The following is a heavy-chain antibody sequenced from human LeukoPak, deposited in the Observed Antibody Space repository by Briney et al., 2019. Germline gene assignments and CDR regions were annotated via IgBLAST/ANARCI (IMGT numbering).Heavy chain of an antibody. V-gene: IGHV5-51*01. J-gene: IGHJ3*02. D-gene: IGHD2-15*01. Sequence: GESLKISCKGSGYSFTGYWIGWVRQMPGKGLEWMGIIYPGDSDTRYSPSFQGQVTISADKSISTAYLQWSSLKASDTAMYYCARGYCSGGSCYDAFDIWGQGTMVTVSS. CDR1: GYSFTGYW. CDR2: IYPGDSDT. CDR3: ARGYCSGGSCYDAFDI.